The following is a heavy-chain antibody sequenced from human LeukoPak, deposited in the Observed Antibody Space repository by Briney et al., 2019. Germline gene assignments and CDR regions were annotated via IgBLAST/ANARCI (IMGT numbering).Heavy chain of an antibody. V-gene: IGHV1-8*01. J-gene: IGHJ6*03. CDR3: ARVENDGYCMDV. D-gene: IGHD1-1*01. Sequence: ASVKVSCKASGYTFTTYDITWVRQATGQGLEWMGWMNPHSGNTAYAQKYQGRVTMTRNTSISTAYMELSSLRSEDTAVYYCARVENDGYCMDVWGKGTTVTVSS. CDR1: GYTFTTYD. CDR2: MNPHSGNT.